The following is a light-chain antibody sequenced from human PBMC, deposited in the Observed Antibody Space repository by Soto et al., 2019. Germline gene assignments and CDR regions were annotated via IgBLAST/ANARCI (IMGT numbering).Light chain of an antibody. CDR2: GAS. J-gene: IGKJ4*01. CDR3: QQYSVRPLT. Sequence: EIVLTQSPATLSVSPGERAALSCRASQTVSNNLAWYHQKPGQPPRLLIFGASTRATGIPARFSGSVSEAEFALTISTLQSEDFAVYYCQQYSVRPLTFGGGTKVDIK. CDR1: QTVSNN. V-gene: IGKV3D-15*01.